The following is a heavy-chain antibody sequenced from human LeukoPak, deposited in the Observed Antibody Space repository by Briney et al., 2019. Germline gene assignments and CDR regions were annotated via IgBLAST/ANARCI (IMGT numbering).Heavy chain of an antibody. CDR1: GGSISSYY. J-gene: IGHJ4*02. CDR2: IYYSGTT. Sequence: SETLSLTCTVSGGSISSYYWSWIRQPPGKGLEWIGYIYYSGTTNYNPSLKSRVTISVDTSKNQFSLKLRSVTAADTAVYYCARGDYYSSDYWGQGTLVTVSS. D-gene: IGHD2-21*02. CDR3: ARGDYYSSDY. V-gene: IGHV4-59*12.